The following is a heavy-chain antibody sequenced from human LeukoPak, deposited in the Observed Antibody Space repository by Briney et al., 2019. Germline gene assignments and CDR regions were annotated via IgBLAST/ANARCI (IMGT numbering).Heavy chain of an antibody. Sequence: ASVKVSCKASGYTLRDYYIYWVRQAPGQGLEWLGWLNPHSGGTNYARKFQGRVTMTRDTSISTAYMELKWLGSDDTAVYYCARGGYCSSGNCFVLAAEFDYWGQGTLVTVSS. CDR2: LNPHSGGT. D-gene: IGHD2-15*01. J-gene: IGHJ4*02. CDR1: GYTLRDYY. V-gene: IGHV1-2*02. CDR3: ARGGYCSSGNCFVLAAEFDY.